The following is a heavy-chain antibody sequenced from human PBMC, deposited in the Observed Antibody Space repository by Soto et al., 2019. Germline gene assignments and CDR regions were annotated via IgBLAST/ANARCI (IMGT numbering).Heavy chain of an antibody. V-gene: IGHV3-23*01. CDR1: GFTFSDFA. D-gene: IGHD3-22*01. Sequence: PGGSLRLSCLASGFTFSDFAMTWVRHVPGRGLEWVASLDGAGGSTYYAESVRGRFSISRDNSQNTLFLQMDSLRAEDTAVYFCVRARSTDSRPDYWGQGTLVTVSS. CDR3: VRARSTDSRPDY. J-gene: IGHJ4*02. CDR2: LDGAGGST.